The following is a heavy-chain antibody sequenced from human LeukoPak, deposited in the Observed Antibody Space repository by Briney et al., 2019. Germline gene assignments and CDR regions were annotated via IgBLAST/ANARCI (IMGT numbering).Heavy chain of an antibody. D-gene: IGHD3-3*01. J-gene: IGHJ4*02. CDR2: INPNRGGT. CDR1: RYTFIGYY. Sequence: ASVKVSCKASRYTFIGYYMHWVRQDPRPGLEWMGWINPNRGGTNYAQNFQGRVTMTMDTSSSTAYMELSRLRYDDTAVYYCARDKFWDYWGQGTLVTVSS. V-gene: IGHV1-2*02. CDR3: ARDKFWDY.